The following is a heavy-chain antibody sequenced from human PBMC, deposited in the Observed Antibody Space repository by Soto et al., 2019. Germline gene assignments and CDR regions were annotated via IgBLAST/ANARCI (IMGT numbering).Heavy chain of an antibody. D-gene: IGHD1-1*01. Sequence: PGGSLRLSCAALGLTVRGKKYITWVRQAPGKGLEWVSALYDVDGTYHADSAKGRFTISRDNSNNIIYLQMNSLGPDDTAVYYCASRLEREHAYDIWGLGTMVTISS. CDR2: LYDVDGT. V-gene: IGHV3-53*01. J-gene: IGHJ3*02. CDR3: ASRLEREHAYDI. CDR1: GLTVRGKKY.